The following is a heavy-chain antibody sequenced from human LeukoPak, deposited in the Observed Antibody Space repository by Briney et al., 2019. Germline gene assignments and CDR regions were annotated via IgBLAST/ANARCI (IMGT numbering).Heavy chain of an antibody. CDR2: IYYSGST. Sequence: SETLSLTCTVSGGSISSYYWSWIRQPPGKGLEWIGSIYYSGSTYYNPSLKSRVTISVDTSKNQFSLKLSSVTAADTAVYYCARDLDSSGYYYVYGAFDIWGQGTMVTVSS. CDR1: GGSISSYY. V-gene: IGHV4-59*12. CDR3: ARDLDSSGYYYVYGAFDI. D-gene: IGHD3-22*01. J-gene: IGHJ3*02.